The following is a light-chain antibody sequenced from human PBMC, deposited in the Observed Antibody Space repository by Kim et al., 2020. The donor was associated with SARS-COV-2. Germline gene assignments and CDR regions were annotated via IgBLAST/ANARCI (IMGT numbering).Light chain of an antibody. J-gene: IGLJ1*01. Sequence: ALGQTVRITCQGDSLRSYYASWYRQKPGQAPVLVIYGKNNRPSGIPDRFSASSSGNTASLTITGAQAEDEADYYCNSRDSSGNHYVFGTGTKVTVL. CDR3: NSRDSSGNHYV. CDR1: SLRSYY. CDR2: GKN. V-gene: IGLV3-19*01.